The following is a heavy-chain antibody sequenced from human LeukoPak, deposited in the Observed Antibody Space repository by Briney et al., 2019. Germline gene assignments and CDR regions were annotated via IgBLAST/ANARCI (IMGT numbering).Heavy chain of an antibody. Sequence: AAVKVSCKASRYTFISYVISWVRQAPGQGLEWMGWISAYNGNTNYAQKLQGRVTMTTDTSTSTAYMELRSLRAEDTAVYYGTREMNKVTSFDYWGQRALGTVSS. V-gene: IGHV1-18*01. CDR2: ISAYNGNT. D-gene: IGHD5-18*01. CDR3: TREMNKVTSFDY. CDR1: RYTFISYV. J-gene: IGHJ4*02.